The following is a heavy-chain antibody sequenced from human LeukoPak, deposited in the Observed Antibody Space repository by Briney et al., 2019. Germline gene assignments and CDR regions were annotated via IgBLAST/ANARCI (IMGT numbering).Heavy chain of an antibody. CDR3: ARVNTETLPFDY. CDR2: IYYSGST. J-gene: IGHJ4*02. CDR1: GDSISSGDYY. V-gene: IGHV4-30-4*08. D-gene: IGHD4-11*01. Sequence: SETPSLTRTVSGDSISSGDYYWSWIRQPPGKGLGWIGYIYYSGSTYYNPSLKSRVTISVDTSKNQFSMKLSSVTAADTAVYYCARVNTETLPFDYWGQGTLVTVSS.